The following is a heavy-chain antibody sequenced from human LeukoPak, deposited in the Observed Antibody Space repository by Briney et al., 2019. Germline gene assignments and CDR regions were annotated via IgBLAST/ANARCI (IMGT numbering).Heavy chain of an antibody. Sequence: GGSLRLSCAASGFTVSSNYMSWVRQAPGKGLEWVSVIYSGGSTYYADSVKGRFTISRDNSKNTLYLQMNSLRAEDTAVYYCARGWVQLWRYFDYWGQGTLVTVSS. CDR1: GFTVSSNY. CDR2: IYSGGST. V-gene: IGHV3-53*01. D-gene: IGHD5-18*01. J-gene: IGHJ4*02. CDR3: ARGWVQLWRYFDY.